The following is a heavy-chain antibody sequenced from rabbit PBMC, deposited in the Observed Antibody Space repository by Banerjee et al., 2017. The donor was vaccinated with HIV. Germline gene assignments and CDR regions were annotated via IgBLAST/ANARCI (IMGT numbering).Heavy chain of an antibody. J-gene: IGHJ4*01. CDR3: ARDRTSTTGYVFSL. CDR1: GFSLSRRDY. V-gene: IGHV1S40*01. D-gene: IGHD1-1*01. CDR2: IGGGDGST. Sequence: QSLEESGGDLVKPGASLTLTCTASGFSLSRRDYMCWVRQAPGKGLEWIACIGGGDGSTYYASWVNGRFTVSRSTSLHTVTLQMTSLTAADTATYFCARDRTSTTGYVFSLWGPGTLVTVS.